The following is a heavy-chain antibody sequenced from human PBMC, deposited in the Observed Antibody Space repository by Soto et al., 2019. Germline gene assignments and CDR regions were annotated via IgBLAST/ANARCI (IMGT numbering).Heavy chain of an antibody. J-gene: IGHJ3*02. CDR1: GFTFSSYA. D-gene: IGHD2-15*01. CDR2: ISYDGSNK. Sequence: QVQLVESGGGVVQPGRSLRLSCAASGFTFSSYAMHWVRQAPGKGLEWVAVISYDGSNKYYAASVKGRFTISRDNSKNTLYLQMNSLRAEDTAVYYCAREGYCSGGSCSRKRCRFFDIWGRGTMVTVSS. CDR3: AREGYCSGGSCSRKRCRFFDI. V-gene: IGHV3-30-3*01.